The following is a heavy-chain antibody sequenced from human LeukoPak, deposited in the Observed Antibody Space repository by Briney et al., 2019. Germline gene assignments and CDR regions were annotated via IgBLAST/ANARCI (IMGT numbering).Heavy chain of an antibody. V-gene: IGHV4-30-2*01. Sequence: SETLSLTCTVSGGSISSGGYYWSWIRQPPGKGLEWIGYIYHSGSTYYNPSLKSRVTISVDRSKNQFSLKLSSVTAADTAVYYCARDSFPRTAGPLYFQHWGQGTLVTVSS. CDR1: GGSISSGGYY. CDR3: ARDSFPRTAGPLYFQH. D-gene: IGHD6-13*01. CDR2: IYHSGST. J-gene: IGHJ1*01.